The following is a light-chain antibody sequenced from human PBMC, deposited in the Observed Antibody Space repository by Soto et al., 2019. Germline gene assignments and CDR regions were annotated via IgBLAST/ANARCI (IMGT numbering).Light chain of an antibody. Sequence: EIVLTQSPGTLPLSPGERATLSCRASQSVSSSYLAWYQQKPGQAPRLLIYGASSRATGIPDRFSGSGSGTDFTLTISRLEPEDFAVYYCQQYGSQTTFGQGTKVDFK. CDR3: QQYGSQTT. CDR1: QSVSSSY. V-gene: IGKV3-20*01. J-gene: IGKJ1*01. CDR2: GAS.